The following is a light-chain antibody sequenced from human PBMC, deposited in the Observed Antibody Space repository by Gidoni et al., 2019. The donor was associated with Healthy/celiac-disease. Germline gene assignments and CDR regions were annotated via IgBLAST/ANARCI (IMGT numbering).Light chain of an antibody. J-gene: IGLJ2*01. CDR2: RNN. CDR1: RSHIGSNY. V-gene: IGLV1-47*01. Sequence: QSVLTQPPSASGTPGQRVTISCSGSRSHIGSNYVYWYQQLPGTAPKLLIYRNNQRPSGVPDRFSGSKSGPSASLAISGLRSEDEADYYCAAWDDSLSVVFGGGTKLTVL. CDR3: AAWDDSLSVV.